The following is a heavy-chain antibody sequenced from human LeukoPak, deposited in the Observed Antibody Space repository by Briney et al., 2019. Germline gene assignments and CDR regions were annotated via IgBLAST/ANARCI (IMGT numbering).Heavy chain of an antibody. CDR1: GFTFSSHA. CDR2: IYSGGST. Sequence: GGSLRLSCAASGFTFSSHAMSWVRQAPGKGLEWVSIIYSGGSTYYADSVKGRFTISRDNSKNTLYLQMNSLRAEDTAVYYCARGPLYSSSVYYFDYWGQGTLVTVSS. D-gene: IGHD6-13*01. CDR3: ARGPLYSSSVYYFDY. J-gene: IGHJ4*02. V-gene: IGHV3-53*01.